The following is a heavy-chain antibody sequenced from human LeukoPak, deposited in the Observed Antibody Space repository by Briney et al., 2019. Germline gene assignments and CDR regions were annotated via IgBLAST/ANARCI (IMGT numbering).Heavy chain of an antibody. CDR2: IIPIFGTA. D-gene: IGHD2-2*01. CDR3: ARDRFPAAIQGYNWFDP. Sequence: VASVKVSCKASGGTFISYAISWVRQAPGQGLEWMGGIIPIFGTANYAQKFQGRVTITADESTSTAYLELSSLRSEDTAVYYCARDRFPAAIQGYNWFDPWGQGTLVTVSS. V-gene: IGHV1-69*13. CDR1: GGTFISYA. J-gene: IGHJ5*02.